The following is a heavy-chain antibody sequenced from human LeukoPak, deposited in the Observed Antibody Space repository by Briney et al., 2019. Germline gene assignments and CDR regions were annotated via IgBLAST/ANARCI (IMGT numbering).Heavy chain of an antibody. CDR1: GGSISSYY. D-gene: IGHD6-13*01. Sequence: SETLSLTCTVSGGSISSYYWSWIRQPPGKGLEWIGYIYYSGSTNYNPSLKSRVTISVDTSKNQFSLKLSSVTAADTAVYYCARLTGYSSSWYGANWFDPWGQRTLVTVSS. V-gene: IGHV4-59*01. CDR3: ARLTGYSSSWYGANWFDP. J-gene: IGHJ5*02. CDR2: IYYSGST.